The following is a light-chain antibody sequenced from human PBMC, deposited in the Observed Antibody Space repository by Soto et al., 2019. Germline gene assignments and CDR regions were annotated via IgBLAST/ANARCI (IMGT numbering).Light chain of an antibody. V-gene: IGKV1-9*01. Sequence: DIQLTQSPSFLSASVGDRVTITCRASQGISSYLAWYQQKPGKAPKLLIYAASALQSGVPSRFSGSGAGTEFTLTISSLQPEDFATYYCQQLNNYPPRWTFGQGTKVEI. CDR2: AAS. CDR1: QGISSY. CDR3: QQLNNYPPRWT. J-gene: IGKJ1*01.